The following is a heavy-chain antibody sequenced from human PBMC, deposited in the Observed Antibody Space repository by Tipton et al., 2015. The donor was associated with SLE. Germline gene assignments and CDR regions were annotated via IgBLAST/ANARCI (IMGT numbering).Heavy chain of an antibody. CDR1: GGSFSGYY. J-gene: IGHJ5*02. V-gene: IGHV4-34*01. Sequence: TLSLTCAVYGGSFSGYYWSWIRQPPGKGLEWIGEINHSGSTNYNPSLKSRVTISVDTSKKQFSLKLSSVTAADTAVYYCATTAAADKGWFDPWGQGNLVTVSP. CDR2: INHSGST. CDR3: ATTAAADKGWFDP. D-gene: IGHD6-13*01.